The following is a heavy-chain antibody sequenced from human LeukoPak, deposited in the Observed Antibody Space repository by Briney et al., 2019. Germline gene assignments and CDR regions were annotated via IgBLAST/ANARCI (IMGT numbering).Heavy chain of an antibody. Sequence: GGSLRLSCAASGFTFSSYAMHWVRQAPGQGLEYVSAITSNGGSPYYANSVRGRFTISRDNSKNMLYLQMGSLRAEDMAVYYCAREYCSGGDCQYYFDCWGQGTLVTVSS. CDR3: AREYCSGGDCQYYFDC. CDR1: GFTFSSYA. D-gene: IGHD2-15*01. J-gene: IGHJ4*02. V-gene: IGHV3-64*01. CDR2: ITSNGGSP.